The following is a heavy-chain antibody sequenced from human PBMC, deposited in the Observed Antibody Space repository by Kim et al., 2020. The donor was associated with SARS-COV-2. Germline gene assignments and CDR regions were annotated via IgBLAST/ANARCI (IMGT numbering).Heavy chain of an antibody. D-gene: IGHD2-21*02. CDR1: GGSISSYY. J-gene: IGHJ4*02. CDR2: IYYSGST. CDR3: AGHFTGYGGNSFNY. V-gene: IGHV4-59*08. Sequence: SETLSLTCTVSGGSISSYYWSWIRQPPGKGLEWIGYIYYSGSTNYNPSPKSRVTISVDTSKNQFSLELSSVTAADTAVYFCAGHFTGYGGNSFNYWGQGTLVTVSS.